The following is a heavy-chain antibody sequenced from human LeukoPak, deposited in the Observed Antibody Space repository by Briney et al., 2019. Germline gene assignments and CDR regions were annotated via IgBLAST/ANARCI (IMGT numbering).Heavy chain of an antibody. Sequence: PGGSPRLSCATSGFTFSRFSFRWVRQAPGKGLEWVASIYVTGNYIYYVDSVKGRVTISRDNAKNSVFLQMNSLRVEDTAVYYCAREFNTIGNFDYWGQGALVTVSS. D-gene: IGHD1-14*01. V-gene: IGHV3-21*01. J-gene: IGHJ4*02. CDR1: GFTFSRFS. CDR2: IYVTGNYI. CDR3: AREFNTIGNFDY.